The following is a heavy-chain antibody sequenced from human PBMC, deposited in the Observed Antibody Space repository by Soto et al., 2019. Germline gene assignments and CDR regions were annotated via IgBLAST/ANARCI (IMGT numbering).Heavy chain of an antibody. CDR1: GYSISSGYY. CDR2: IYHSGRT. J-gene: IGHJ4*02. Sequence: TLSLTCAVSGYSISSGYYWGWIRQPPGKGLEWIGSIYHSGRTYYNPSLKSRVTISLDTSKNQFSLKLLSVTTADTAVYFCAAGEASSRNLAPYYLDFWGQGTLVTVSS. V-gene: IGHV4-38-2*01. D-gene: IGHD6-13*01. CDR3: AAGEASSRNLAPYYLDF.